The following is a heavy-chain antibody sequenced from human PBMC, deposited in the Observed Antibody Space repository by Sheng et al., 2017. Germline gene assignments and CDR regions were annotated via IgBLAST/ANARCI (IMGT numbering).Heavy chain of an antibody. CDR3: ARRGGYSYGRFDY. J-gene: IGHJ4*02. CDR2: INHSGST. V-gene: IGHV4-34*01. CDR1: GGSFSGYY. D-gene: IGHD5-18*01. Sequence: QVQLQQWGAGLLKPSETLSLTCAVYGGSFSGYYWSWIRQPPGKGLEWIGEINHSGSTNYNPSLKSRVTISVDTSKNQFSLKLSSVTAADTAVYYCARRGGYSYGRFDYWGQGTLVTGLL.